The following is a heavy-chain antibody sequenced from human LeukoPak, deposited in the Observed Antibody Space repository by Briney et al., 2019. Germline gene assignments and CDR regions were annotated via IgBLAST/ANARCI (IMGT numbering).Heavy chain of an antibody. D-gene: IGHD6-13*01. V-gene: IGHV1-2*02. J-gene: IGHJ5*02. CDR2: INPNSGGT. Sequence: ASVKVSCKASGYTFTGYYMHWVRQAPGQGLEWMGWINPNSGGTNYAQKFQGRVTMTRDTSISTAYMELSRLRSDDTAVYYCARGKSSSSHNWFDPWGQGTLVTVSS. CDR1: GYTFTGYY. CDR3: ARGKSSSSHNWFDP.